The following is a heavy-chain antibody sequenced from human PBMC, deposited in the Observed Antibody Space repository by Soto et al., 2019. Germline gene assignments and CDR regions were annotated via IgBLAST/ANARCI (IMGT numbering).Heavy chain of an antibody. CDR2: IIPIFGTA. CDR1: GGTFSSYA. J-gene: IGHJ6*02. Sequence: AVKVSCKASGGTFSSYAISWVRQAPGQGLEWMGGIIPIFGTANYAQKFQGRVTITADKSTSTAYMELSSLRSEDTAVYYCRFIARDYSMDYYGMDVWGQGTTVTVAS. CDR3: RFIARDYSMDYYGMDV. V-gene: IGHV1-69*06. D-gene: IGHD4-4*01.